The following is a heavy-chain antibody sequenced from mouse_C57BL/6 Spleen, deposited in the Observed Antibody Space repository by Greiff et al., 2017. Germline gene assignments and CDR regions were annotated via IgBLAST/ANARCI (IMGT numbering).Heavy chain of an antibody. CDR1: GYSFTSYY. CDR2: IYPGSGNT. D-gene: IGHD1-1*01. J-gene: IGHJ4*01. CDR3: SRRGYYYGSTGIDYAMDY. Sequence: VQLQQSGPELVKPGASVKISCKASGYSFTSYYIHWVKQRPGQGLEWIGWIYPGSGNTKYNEKFKGKATLTADTSSSTAYMQLSSLTSEDSAVXYCSRRGYYYGSTGIDYAMDYWGQGTSVTVSS. V-gene: IGHV1-66*01.